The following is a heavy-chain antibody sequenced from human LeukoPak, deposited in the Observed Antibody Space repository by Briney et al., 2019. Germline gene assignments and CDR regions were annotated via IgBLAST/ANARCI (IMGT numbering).Heavy chain of an antibody. CDR3: GGDGRWFDP. CDR1: GFSFTNAW. Sequence: GGSLRLSCVGSGFSFTNAWMTWVRQAPGKAPEWVGRIKSKIDGETTDYAAPVKGRFTISRDDSINTVYLQLNSLKIEDTAVYYCGGDGRWFDPRGQGTLVTVSS. V-gene: IGHV3-15*01. CDR2: IKSKIDGETT. D-gene: IGHD4-17*01. J-gene: IGHJ5*02.